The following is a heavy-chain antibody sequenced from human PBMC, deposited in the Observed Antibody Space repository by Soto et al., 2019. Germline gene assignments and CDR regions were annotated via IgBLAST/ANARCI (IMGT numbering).Heavy chain of an antibody. D-gene: IGHD3-22*01. CDR3: ARDPASRYYYESSGYYDH. J-gene: IGHJ5*02. CDR1: GYMFTKFA. V-gene: IGHV1-18*01. CDR2: ISTYYGNT. Sequence: GASVKVSCKTSGYMFTKFAISWVRQAPGQGLEWMGWISTYYGNTNFAQKLRGRVTMTTDTSANTVYMELRSLTSDDTAMYYCARDPASRYYYESSGYYDHWGQGTQVTVSS.